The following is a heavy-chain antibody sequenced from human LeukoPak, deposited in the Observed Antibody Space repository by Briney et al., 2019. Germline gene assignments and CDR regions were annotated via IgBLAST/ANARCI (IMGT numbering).Heavy chain of an antibody. D-gene: IGHD2/OR15-2a*01. J-gene: IGHJ4*02. CDR3: ATRQNTYFFFDY. CDR2: ISTSGSSI. Sequence: HPGGSLRLSCAASGFTFSGFWMHWVRQAPGKGLEWVSTISTSGSSIFYADSVKGRFTISRDNSKNTLYLQMNSLRAEDTAVYYCATRQNTYFFFDYWGQGTLVTVSS. V-gene: IGHV3-23*01. CDR1: GFTFSGFW.